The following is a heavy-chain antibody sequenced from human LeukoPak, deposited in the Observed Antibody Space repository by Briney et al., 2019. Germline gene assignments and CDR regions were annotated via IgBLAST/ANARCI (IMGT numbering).Heavy chain of an antibody. CDR3: AKGYSSSWYEDWFDP. CDR1: GFTFSSYA. J-gene: IGHJ5*02. V-gene: IGHV3-23*01. D-gene: IGHD6-13*01. Sequence: GGSLRLSCAASGFTFSSYAMSWVRQAPGKGLEWVSAISGSGGSTYYADSVKGRFTISRDNSKNTLYLQMNSLRAEDTAVYYCAKGYSSSWYEDWFDPWGQGTLVTVSS. CDR2: ISGSGGST.